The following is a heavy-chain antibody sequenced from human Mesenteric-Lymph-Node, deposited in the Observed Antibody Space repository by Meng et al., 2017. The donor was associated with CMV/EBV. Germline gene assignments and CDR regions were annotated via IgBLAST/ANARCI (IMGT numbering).Heavy chain of an antibody. CDR3: ARTTPSGYNYDIPDK. CDR2: VNPSGGDT. J-gene: IGHJ4*02. Sequence: ASVKVSCKASGYTFTSYYLHWVRQAPGQGLEWMGLVNPSGGDTNYAHKFQGRVTMTRNTSTSTVYMELRSLRSDDTAVYYCARTTPSGYNYDIPDKWGQGTLVTVSS. CDR1: GYTFTSYY. V-gene: IGHV1-46*01. D-gene: IGHD5-18*01.